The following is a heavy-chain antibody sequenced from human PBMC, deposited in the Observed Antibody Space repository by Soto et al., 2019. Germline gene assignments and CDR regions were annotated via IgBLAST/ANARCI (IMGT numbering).Heavy chain of an antibody. CDR1: GYNFTAFW. CDR2: IDPSDSYT. Sequence: GESLKISCKASGYNFTAFWIHWVRQMPGKGLEWLGKIDPSDSYTNYSPSFEGHVTISTDNSITTAYLQWSSLRASDTALYFCARVHKNWFDSSDQGTTVTVSS. D-gene: IGHD1-1*01. CDR3: ARVHKNWFDS. V-gene: IGHV5-10-1*01. J-gene: IGHJ5*01.